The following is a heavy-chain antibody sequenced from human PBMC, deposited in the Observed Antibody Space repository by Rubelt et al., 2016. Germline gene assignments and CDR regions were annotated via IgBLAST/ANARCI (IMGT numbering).Heavy chain of an antibody. V-gene: IGHV4-39*01. D-gene: IGHD1-26*01. CDR3: ARGRMGFHYYYYGMDV. J-gene: IGHJ6*02. CDR2: IYYSGST. CDR1: GGSISSSSYY. Sequence: QLQPQESGPGLVKPSETLSLTCTVSGGSISSSSYYWGWIRQPPGKGLEWIGSIYYSGSTYYNPSLKSRVTISVDTSKNQFSRRLSSVTAADTAVYYCARGRMGFHYYYYGMDVWGQGTTVTVSS.